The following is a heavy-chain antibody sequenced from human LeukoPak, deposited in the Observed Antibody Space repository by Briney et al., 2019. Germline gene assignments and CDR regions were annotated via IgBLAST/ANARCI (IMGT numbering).Heavy chain of an antibody. CDR3: ARPAFYYGMDV. V-gene: IGHV3-7*01. CDR2: IKQDGSEK. Sequence: GGSLRLSCAASGFIFSSYWMSWVRQAPGKGLEWVANIKQDGSEKYHVDSVKGRFTISRDNAKNSLYLQMNGLRAEDTAVYYCARPAFYYGMDVWGQGTTVTVAS. CDR1: GFIFSSYW. D-gene: IGHD2-2*01. J-gene: IGHJ6*02.